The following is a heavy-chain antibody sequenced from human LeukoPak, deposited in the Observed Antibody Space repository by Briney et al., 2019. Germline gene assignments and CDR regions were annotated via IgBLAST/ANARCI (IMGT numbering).Heavy chain of an antibody. D-gene: IGHD6-13*01. CDR1: GFTFSTYA. J-gene: IGHJ6*03. V-gene: IGHV3-30*02. Sequence: GRSLRLSCAASGFTFSTYAMHWVRQAPGKGLEWVAFIRYDGSNKYYADSVKGRFTISRDNSKNTLYLQMSSLRAEDTAVYYCAKELYSSSWLNYYYYMDVWGKGTTVTISS. CDR2: IRYDGSNK. CDR3: AKELYSSSWLNYYYYMDV.